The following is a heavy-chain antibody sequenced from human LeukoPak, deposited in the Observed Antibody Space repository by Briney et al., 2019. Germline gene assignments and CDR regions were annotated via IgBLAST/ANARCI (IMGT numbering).Heavy chain of an antibody. CDR1: GGSFSGYY. CDR3: ARLHGDAAVAGTHRVLHAFDI. V-gene: IGHV4-34*01. Sequence: ASETLSLTCAVYGGSFSGYYWSWIRQPPGKGLEWIGEINHSGSTNYNPSLKSRVTISVDTSKNHFSLKLSSVTAADTAVYYCARLHGDAAVAGTHRVLHAFDIWGQGTMVTVSS. CDR2: INHSGST. J-gene: IGHJ3*02. D-gene: IGHD6-19*01.